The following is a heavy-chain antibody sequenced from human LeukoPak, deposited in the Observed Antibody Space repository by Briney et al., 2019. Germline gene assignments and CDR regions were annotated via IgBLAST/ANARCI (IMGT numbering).Heavy chain of an antibody. CDR1: GGSISSGSYY. Sequence: SQTLSLTCTVSGGSISSGSYYWSWIRQPPGKGLEWIGYIYHSGSTYYNPSLKSRVTISVDRSKNQFSLKLSSVTAADTAVYYCARTPSRRKNYYYYMDVWGKGTTVTVSS. CDR3: ARTPSRRKNYYYYMDV. V-gene: IGHV4-30-2*01. J-gene: IGHJ6*03. CDR2: IYHSGST.